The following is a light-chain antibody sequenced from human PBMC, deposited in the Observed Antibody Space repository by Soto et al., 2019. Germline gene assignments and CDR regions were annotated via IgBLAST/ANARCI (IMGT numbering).Light chain of an antibody. V-gene: IGLV2-23*01. Sequence: QSALTQPASVSGSSGQSITISCTGTSSNVGSYNLVSWYQHHPGKAPKVMIYEGSERPSGVSNRFSGSKSGNTASLTISGLQAEDEADYYCCSFAGGSTYVFGSGTKLTVL. J-gene: IGLJ1*01. CDR3: CSFAGGSTYV. CDR1: SSNVGSYNL. CDR2: EGS.